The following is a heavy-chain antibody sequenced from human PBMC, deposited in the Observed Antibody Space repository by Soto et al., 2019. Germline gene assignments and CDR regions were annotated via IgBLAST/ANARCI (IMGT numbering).Heavy chain of an antibody. CDR3: ARDLNYGLFDY. V-gene: IGHV3-30*03. D-gene: IGHD4-17*01. CDR2: ISFDGRNT. Sequence: PGGSLRLSCAASGFTFNNYGMHWVRQAPGKGLEWVVVISFDGRNTYYADTVKGRFTISRDNSKNTLYLQMTSLRAGDTAVYYCARDLNYGLFDYWGQGT. CDR1: GFTFNNYG. J-gene: IGHJ4*02.